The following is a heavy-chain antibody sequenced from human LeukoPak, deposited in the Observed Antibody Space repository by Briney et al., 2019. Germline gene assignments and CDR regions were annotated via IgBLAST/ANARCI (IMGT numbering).Heavy chain of an antibody. D-gene: IGHD3-22*01. V-gene: IGHV4-39*01. J-gene: IGHJ4*02. CDR1: GGSIRSSSYY. CDR2: IYYSGST. Sequence: SETLSLTCTVSGGSIRSSSYYWGWIRQPPGKGLEWIGSIYYSGSTYYNPSLKSRVTISVDTSKNQFSLKLSSVTAADTAVYYCASLVNTYYYDSSGYYDYWGQGTLVTVSS. CDR3: ASLVNTYYYDSSGYYDY.